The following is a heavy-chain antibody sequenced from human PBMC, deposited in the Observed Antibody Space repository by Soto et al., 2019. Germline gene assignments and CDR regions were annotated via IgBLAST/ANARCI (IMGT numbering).Heavy chain of an antibody. CDR1: GSTFRSHG. Sequence: VQLVESGGGVVQPGRSLRLTCAGSGSTFRSHGIHRVRQAPGKRLEWVAIIWYDGTNKYYADSVRGRFTVSRDNSKNTVYLPMNTVRVEDTAVYHCASQFYDVLTGSGPVDYWGQGALVTVSS. V-gene: IGHV3-33*01. CDR2: IWYDGTNK. D-gene: IGHD3-9*01. CDR3: ASQFYDVLTGSGPVDY. J-gene: IGHJ4*02.